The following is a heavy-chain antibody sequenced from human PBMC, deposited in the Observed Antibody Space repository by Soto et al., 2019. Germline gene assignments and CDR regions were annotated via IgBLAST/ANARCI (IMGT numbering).Heavy chain of an antibody. CDR3: ARDTRVPHSNNWNNWFDP. J-gene: IGHJ5*02. V-gene: IGHV3-74*01. CDR1: GFTFSTYW. CDR2: INSDGSST. D-gene: IGHD1-1*01. Sequence: PGGSLRLSCAASGFTFSTYWMHWVRQAPGKGLLWVSRINSDGSSTSYADSVKGRFTISRDNAKNTLYLQMNSLRAEDMAVYYCARDTRVPHSNNWNNWFDPWGQGTLVTVSS.